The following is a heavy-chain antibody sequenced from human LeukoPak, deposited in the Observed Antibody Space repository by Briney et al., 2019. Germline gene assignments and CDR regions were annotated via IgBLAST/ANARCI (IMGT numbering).Heavy chain of an antibody. D-gene: IGHD4-17*01. CDR1: GFTFSSYA. CDR2: ISGSGGST. CDR3: ARDLLYGDYDAFDI. J-gene: IGHJ3*02. V-gene: IGHV3-23*01. Sequence: GGSLRLSCAASGFTFSSYAMSWVRQAPGKGPEWVSAISGSGGSTYYADSVKGRFTISRDNSKNTLYLQMNSLRSDDTAVYYCARDLLYGDYDAFDIWGQGTMVTVSS.